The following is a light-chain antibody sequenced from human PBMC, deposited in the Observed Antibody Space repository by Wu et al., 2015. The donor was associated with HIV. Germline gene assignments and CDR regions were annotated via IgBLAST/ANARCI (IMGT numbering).Light chain of an antibody. V-gene: IGKV1-5*03. J-gene: IGKJ2*01. CDR1: QSISGW. CDR2: KAS. Sequence: DIQMTQSPSTLSASVGDRVTIICRASQSISGWLAWYQQKPGKAPKLLIHKASSLESGVPSRFSGRGFGTEFTLTISSLQPDDFATYYCQQYNSYPWTFGQGTKLEIK. CDR3: QQYNSYPWT.